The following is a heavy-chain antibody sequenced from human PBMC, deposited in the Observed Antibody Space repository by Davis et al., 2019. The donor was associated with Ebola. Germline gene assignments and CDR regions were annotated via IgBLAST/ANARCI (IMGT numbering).Heavy chain of an antibody. D-gene: IGHD2-2*01. Sequence: MPGGSLRLSCAVYGGSFSDYYWSWIRQPPGKGLEWIGEINHSGSTNYNPSLKSRVTISIDTSKNQFSLKLSSVTAADTAVYYCARVMGVVVVPAAFDPWGQGTLVTVSS. CDR1: GGSFSDYY. CDR3: ARVMGVVVVPAAFDP. V-gene: IGHV4-34*01. J-gene: IGHJ5*02. CDR2: INHSGST.